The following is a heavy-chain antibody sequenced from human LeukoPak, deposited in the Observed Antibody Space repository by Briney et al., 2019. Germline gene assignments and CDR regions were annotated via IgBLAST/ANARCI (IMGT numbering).Heavy chain of an antibody. Sequence: GASVKVSCKASGGTFSSYAISWVRQAPGQGLEWMGRIIPIFGTANYAQKFQGRVTITTDESTSTAYMELSSLRSEDTAVYYCAAPKPYYYDSPSGAEYFQHWGQGTLVTVSS. CDR2: IIPIFGTA. CDR1: GGTFSSYA. V-gene: IGHV1-69*05. J-gene: IGHJ1*01. CDR3: AAPKPYYYDSPSGAEYFQH. D-gene: IGHD3-22*01.